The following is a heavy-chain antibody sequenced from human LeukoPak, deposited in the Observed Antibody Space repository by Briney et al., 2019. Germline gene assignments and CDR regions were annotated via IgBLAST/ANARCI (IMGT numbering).Heavy chain of an antibody. D-gene: IGHD3-3*01. CDR2: INTGNGNP. Sequence: GASVKVSCKASGYTFTSFAMYWVRQAPGQSPEWMGWINTGNGNPQYSDKFQARVTITRDTSASTVYMELSSLRSEDTAMYYCAREGYGFWSGYYPYFDYWGQGTLVTVSS. J-gene: IGHJ4*02. CDR1: GYTFTSFA. V-gene: IGHV1-3*04. CDR3: AREGYGFWSGYYPYFDY.